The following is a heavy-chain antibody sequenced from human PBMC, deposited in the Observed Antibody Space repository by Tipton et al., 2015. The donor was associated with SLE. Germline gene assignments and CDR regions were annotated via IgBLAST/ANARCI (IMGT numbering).Heavy chain of an antibody. CDR1: GFTYSGYA. J-gene: IGHJ4*02. V-gene: IGHV3-30*02. CDR3: AGGTGAYFDH. D-gene: IGHD3-16*01. Sequence: SLRLSCAASGFTYSGYAMHWVRQAPGKGLEWVASIRADGSNKDYADSVKGRFTISRDNSKNTLYLQMNRPRVEDTAVYYCAGGTGAYFDHWGQGTLVTVSS. CDR2: IRADGSNK.